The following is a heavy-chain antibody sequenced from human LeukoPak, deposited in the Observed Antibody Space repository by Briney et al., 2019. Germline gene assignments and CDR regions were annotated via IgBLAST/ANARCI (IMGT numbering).Heavy chain of an antibody. Sequence: ASVKVSCKASGYTFTGHYMHWVRQAPGQGLEWMGWINPNSGGTNYAQKFQGRVTMTRDTSISTAYMELSRLRSDDTAVYYCARERGSGSYYNVGWFDPWGQGTLVTVSS. CDR1: GYTFTGHY. D-gene: IGHD3-10*01. J-gene: IGHJ5*02. CDR2: INPNSGGT. V-gene: IGHV1-2*02. CDR3: ARERGSGSYYNVGWFDP.